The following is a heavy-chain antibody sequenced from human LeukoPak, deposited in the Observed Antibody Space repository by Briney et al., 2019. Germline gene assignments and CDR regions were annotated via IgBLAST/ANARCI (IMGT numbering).Heavy chain of an antibody. CDR3: ARDSEYSYGSGGFDC. V-gene: IGHV3-30-3*01. Sequence: GGSLRLSCAASGFTFSIYALHWVRQAPGKGLEWVAVISSDGSNKYYADSVNGRFTISRDNSKNTLYLQMNSLRAQDTAMYYCARDSEYSYGSGGFDCWGKGTPVTVSS. CDR2: ISSDGSNK. CDR1: GFTFSIYA. J-gene: IGHJ4*02. D-gene: IGHD5-18*01.